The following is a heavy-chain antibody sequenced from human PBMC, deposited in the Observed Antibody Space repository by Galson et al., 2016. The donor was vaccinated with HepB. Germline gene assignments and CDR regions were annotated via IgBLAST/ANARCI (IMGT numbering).Heavy chain of an antibody. D-gene: IGHD3-10*01. Sequence: LRLSCAASGFTFNAHWMNWVRQAPGKGLKWVANIRGDGIVSYYAESVRGRFTISRDNAKNQLYLQLNGLRVDETAVYYCSREMTGSYFAWGQGTLVTVSS. J-gene: IGHJ5*02. V-gene: IGHV3-7*01. CDR3: SREMTGSYFA. CDR1: GFTFNAHW. CDR2: IRGDGIVS.